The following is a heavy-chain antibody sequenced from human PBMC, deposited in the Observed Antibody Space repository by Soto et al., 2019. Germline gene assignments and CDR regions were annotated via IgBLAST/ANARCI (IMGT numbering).Heavy chain of an antibody. V-gene: IGHV3-30-3*01. CDR1: GFTFSSYA. CDR2: ISYDGSNK. D-gene: IGHD1-7*01. J-gene: IGHJ6*02. Sequence: GGSLRLSCAASGFTFSSYAMHWVRQAPGKGLEWVAVISYDGSNKYYANSVKGRFTISSDNSKNTLYLQMNSLRAEDTAVYYCASEKKENWNLSTRIHYYYYGMDVWGQGTTVTVSS. CDR3: ASEKKENWNLSTRIHYYYYGMDV.